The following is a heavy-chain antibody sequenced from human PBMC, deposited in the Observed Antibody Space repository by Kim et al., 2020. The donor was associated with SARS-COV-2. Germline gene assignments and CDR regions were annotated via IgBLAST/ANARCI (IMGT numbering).Heavy chain of an antibody. CDR2: ISDNSYYI. V-gene: IGHV3-21*04. CDR1: GFHFGSHG. D-gene: IGHD2-21*01. Sequence: GGSLRLSCTASGFHFGSHGMNWVRQAPGKGLEWVASISDNSYYINYAESVKGRFTISRDNDENAVYLQMNSLRVDDTAKYYCGRTLKVVPFGGFYFWGQGTLVGVSS. CDR3: GRTLKVVPFGGFYF. J-gene: IGHJ4*02.